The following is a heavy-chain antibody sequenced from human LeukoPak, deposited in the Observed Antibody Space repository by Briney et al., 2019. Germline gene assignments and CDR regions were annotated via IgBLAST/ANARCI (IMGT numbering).Heavy chain of an antibody. J-gene: IGHJ6*02. D-gene: IGHD4-23*01. CDR3: ARVGGSNYYYYGMDV. V-gene: IGHV3-30-3*01. CDR2: ISYDGSNK. Sequence: GGSLRLSCAASGFTFSSYAMHWVRQAPGRGLEWVAVISYDGSNKYYADSVKGRFTISRDNSKNTLYLQMNSLRAEDTAVYYCARVGGSNYYYYGMDVWGQGTTVTVSS. CDR1: GFTFSSYA.